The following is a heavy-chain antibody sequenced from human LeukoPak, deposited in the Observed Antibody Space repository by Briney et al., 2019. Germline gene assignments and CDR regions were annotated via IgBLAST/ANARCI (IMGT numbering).Heavy chain of an antibody. J-gene: IGHJ5*02. V-gene: IGHV3-11*01. D-gene: IGHD6-13*01. Sequence: GGSLRLSCAASGFTFSDYYMSWIRQAPGKGLEWVSYISSSGSTIYYADSVEGRFTISRDNAKNSLYLQMNSLRAEDTAVYYCARAGIAAANWFDPWGQGTLVTVSS. CDR3: ARAGIAAANWFDP. CDR2: ISSSGSTI. CDR1: GFTFSDYY.